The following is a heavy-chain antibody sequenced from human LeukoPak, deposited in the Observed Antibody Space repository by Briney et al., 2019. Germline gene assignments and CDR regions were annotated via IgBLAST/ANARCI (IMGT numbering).Heavy chain of an antibody. D-gene: IGHD2-2*01. CDR1: GGSFSGYY. Sequence: SETLSLTCAVYGGSFSGYYWSWIRQPPGKGLEWIGKINHSGSTNYNPSLKSRVTISVDTSKNQFSLKLSSVTAADTAVYYCAREPSYCSSTSCLNWFDPWGQGTLVTVSS. V-gene: IGHV4-34*01. CDR2: INHSGST. CDR3: AREPSYCSSTSCLNWFDP. J-gene: IGHJ5*02.